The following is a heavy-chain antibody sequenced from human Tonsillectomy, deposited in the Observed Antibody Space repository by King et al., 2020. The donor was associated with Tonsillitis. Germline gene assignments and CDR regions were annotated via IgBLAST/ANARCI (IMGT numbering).Heavy chain of an antibody. J-gene: IGHJ5*02. CDR3: AMGARMQDAPVQPNLFDP. CDR1: GGSISSATYS. D-gene: IGHD2-8*01. Sequence: QLQESGPGLVKPSQTLSLTCTVSGGSISSATYSWNWIRQHPGKGLEWIGHIFHTGSAYYNPSLKSRVTMSVASSKNQFSLRLSSVTAADTAVYYCAMGARMQDAPVQPNLFDPWGQGTLVTVSS. V-gene: IGHV4-31*03. CDR2: IFHTGSA.